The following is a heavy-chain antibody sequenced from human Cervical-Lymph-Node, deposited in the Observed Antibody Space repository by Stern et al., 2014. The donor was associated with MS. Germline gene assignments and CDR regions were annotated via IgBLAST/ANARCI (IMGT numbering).Heavy chain of an antibody. D-gene: IGHD3-16*01. CDR1: GFALSTSGIC. CDR2: LDGDDDR. J-gene: IGHJ6*02. Sequence: QITLKESGPALVKPTQTLTLTCTFSGFALSTSGICVSWIRQPPGKALEWLARLDGDDDRYYSPSLKTRLTISKDTSKNQVVLTMTDMDPVDTATYYCARIKFGDYDYGMDVWGQGTTVTVSS. V-gene: IGHV2-70*15. CDR3: ARIKFGDYDYGMDV.